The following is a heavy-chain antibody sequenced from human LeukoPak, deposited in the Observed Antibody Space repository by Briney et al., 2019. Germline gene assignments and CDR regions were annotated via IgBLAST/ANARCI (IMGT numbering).Heavy chain of an antibody. J-gene: IGHJ4*02. D-gene: IGHD5-18*01. V-gene: IGHV3-30*04. Sequence: PGRSLRPSCAASGFTFSSYAMHWVRQAPGKGLEWVAVISYDGSNKYYADSVKGRFTISRDNSKNTLYLQMNSLRAEDTAVYYCARAYSYADFDYWGQGTLVTVSS. CDR1: GFTFSSYA. CDR3: ARAYSYADFDY. CDR2: ISYDGSNK.